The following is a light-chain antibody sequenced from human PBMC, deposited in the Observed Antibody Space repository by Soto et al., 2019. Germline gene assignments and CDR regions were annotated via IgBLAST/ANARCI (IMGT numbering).Light chain of an antibody. V-gene: IGKV3-20*01. J-gene: IGKJ1*01. CDR2: GAS. CDR1: QSVSSSY. CDR3: QQFGSSSWT. Sequence: ESELTQSPSTLSLSPGEKATLSCRASQSVSSSYLAWYQQKPGQAPRLLIYGASSRATGIPDRFSGSGSGTDFTLTVSRLEPEDFAVYYCQQFGSSSWTFGQGTKVDIK.